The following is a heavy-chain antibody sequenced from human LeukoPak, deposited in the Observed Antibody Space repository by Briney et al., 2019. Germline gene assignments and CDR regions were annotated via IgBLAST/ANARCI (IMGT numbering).Heavy chain of an antibody. V-gene: IGHV3-23*01. Sequence: PGGSLRLSCAASGFTFSSYAMTWVRQAPGKGLEWVSGISGSDGSTYYADSVKGRFTISRDNSKNTLYLQMNSLRAEDTAVYYCAKLVSPSPKYYYGSGLPDYWGQGTQVTVSS. J-gene: IGHJ4*02. D-gene: IGHD3-10*01. CDR2: ISGSDGST. CDR1: GFTFSSYA. CDR3: AKLVSPSPKYYYGSGLPDY.